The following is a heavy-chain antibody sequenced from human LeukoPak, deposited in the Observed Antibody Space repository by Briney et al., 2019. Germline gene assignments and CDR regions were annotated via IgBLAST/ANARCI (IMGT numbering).Heavy chain of an antibody. Sequence: SVKVSCKASGGTFSSYAISWVRQAPGQGLEWMGRIIPILGIANYARKFQGRVTITADKSTSTAYMEPSSLRSEDTAVYYCARDPGGYSYGLHYFDYWGQGTLVTVSS. J-gene: IGHJ4*02. CDR1: GGTFSSYA. D-gene: IGHD5-18*01. CDR2: IIPILGIA. V-gene: IGHV1-69*04. CDR3: ARDPGGYSYGLHYFDY.